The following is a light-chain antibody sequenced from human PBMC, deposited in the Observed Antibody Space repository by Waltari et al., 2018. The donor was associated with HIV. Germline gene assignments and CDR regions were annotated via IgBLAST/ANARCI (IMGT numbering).Light chain of an antibody. CDR1: SSTIGATFH. CDR3: QSFDSSLNAYV. CDR2: ATS. Sequence: QSVLPQPPSVSVAPGPRVIISSPGTSSTIGATFHVHWYQLLPGPAPKLLIYATSNRPSGVPDRFSGSKSGTSASLAITGLQAEDEAEYYCQSFDSSLNAYVFGPGTTVVVL. V-gene: IGLV1-40*02. J-gene: IGLJ1*01.